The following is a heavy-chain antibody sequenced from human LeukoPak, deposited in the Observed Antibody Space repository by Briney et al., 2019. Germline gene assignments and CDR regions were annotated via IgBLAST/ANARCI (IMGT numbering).Heavy chain of an antibody. V-gene: IGHV4-39*01. CDR2: SYCKGTT. CDR1: GDSISSSSYC. CDR3: ARHGVGQAFDI. J-gene: IGHJ3*02. D-gene: IGHD1-26*01. Sequence: ASETLSLTCIVSGDSISSSSYCWGWVRQPPGRGLEWIGSSYCKGTTYYNLSLKSRVTISVDTSKNQFSLKLSSVTAADTAVYYCARHGVGQAFDIWGQGTMVTVSS.